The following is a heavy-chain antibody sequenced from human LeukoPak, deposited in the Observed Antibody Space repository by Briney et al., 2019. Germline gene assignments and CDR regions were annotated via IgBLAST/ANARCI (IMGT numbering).Heavy chain of an antibody. Sequence: SETLSLTCTVSGGSISSYYWSWIWQPPGKGLEWIGYIYYSGSTNYNPSLKSRVTISVDTSKNQFSLKLSSVTAADTAVYYCASGIDSSGYYPGDYWGQGTLVTVSS. J-gene: IGHJ4*02. CDR3: ASGIDSSGYYPGDY. D-gene: IGHD3-22*01. CDR1: GGSISSYY. CDR2: IYYSGST. V-gene: IGHV4-59*01.